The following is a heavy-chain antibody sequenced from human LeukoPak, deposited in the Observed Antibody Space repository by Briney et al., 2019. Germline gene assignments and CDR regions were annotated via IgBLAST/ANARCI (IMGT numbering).Heavy chain of an antibody. V-gene: IGHV3-23*01. CDR3: ATRGCSGSTCHYFDF. Sequence: GGSLRLSCAASGFTFSTYAMSWVRQAPGKGLESISAISRRGDTTYYANSVKGRFTISRDNSKNTLYLQMNSLRAEDTAVYYCATRGCSGSTCHYFDFWGQGTLVTVSS. CDR1: GFTFSTYA. D-gene: IGHD2-15*01. J-gene: IGHJ4*02. CDR2: ISRRGDTT.